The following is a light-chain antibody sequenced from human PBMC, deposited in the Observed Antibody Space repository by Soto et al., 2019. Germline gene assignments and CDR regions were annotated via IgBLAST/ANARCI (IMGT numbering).Light chain of an antibody. CDR3: QQRSNWPPR. Sequence: EIVLTQSPATLSLSPGERATLSCRASQSVSSYLAWYQQKPGQAPRLLIYDASNRATGIPARFSGSGSGTDFTLTISSLEPEDFAVYYCQQRSNWPPRFGQ. J-gene: IGKJ1*01. CDR1: QSVSSY. CDR2: DAS. V-gene: IGKV3-11*01.